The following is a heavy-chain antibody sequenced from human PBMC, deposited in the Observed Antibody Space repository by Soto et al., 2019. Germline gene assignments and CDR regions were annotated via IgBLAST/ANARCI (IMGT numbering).Heavy chain of an antibody. CDR2: ISAFNGNT. D-gene: IGHD6-19*01. Sequence: QDQLVQSGAEVKKPGASVTVSCKASGYSFTNYGVTWVRQAPGQGLEWMGWISAFNGNTHYAQNLQGRVTMTTDAATSTAYMELRSLRADDTAVDYSARERGVAPPVAGNTHYYYYLDVWGKGTMVTVSS. V-gene: IGHV1-18*01. CDR1: GYSFTNYG. CDR3: ARERGVAPPVAGNTHYYYYLDV. J-gene: IGHJ6*03.